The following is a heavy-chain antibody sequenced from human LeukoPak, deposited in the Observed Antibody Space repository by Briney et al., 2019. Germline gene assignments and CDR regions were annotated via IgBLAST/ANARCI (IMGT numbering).Heavy chain of an antibody. V-gene: IGHV4-34*01. J-gene: IGHJ6*03. CDR1: GGSFSGYH. D-gene: IGHD3-10*01. Sequence: SESLSLTCAVSGGSFSGYHWSWIRQSPDKGLEYIGEVTYSGNTDYNPSLKSRVTISVDTSKKEFSLRLKSVTAADTAVYYCARGVNYYGSGSFMYYYYYMDVWGKGTTVTV. CDR3: ARGVNYYGSGSFMYYYYYMDV. CDR2: VTYSGNT.